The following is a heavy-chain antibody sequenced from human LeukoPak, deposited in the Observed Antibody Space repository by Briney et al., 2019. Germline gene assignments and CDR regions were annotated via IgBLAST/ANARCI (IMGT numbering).Heavy chain of an antibody. CDR2: FDPEDGET. J-gene: IGHJ6*03. D-gene: IGHD2-21*01. Sequence: GASVKVSCKVSGYTLTELSMHWVRQAPGKGLEWMGGFDPEDGETIYAQKFQGRVTMTEDTSTDTAYMELSSLRSEDTAVYYCATAYCGGDCYQRYYYYYMDVWGKGTTVTVSS. CDR1: GYTLTELS. CDR3: ATAYCGGDCYQRYYYYYMDV. V-gene: IGHV1-24*01.